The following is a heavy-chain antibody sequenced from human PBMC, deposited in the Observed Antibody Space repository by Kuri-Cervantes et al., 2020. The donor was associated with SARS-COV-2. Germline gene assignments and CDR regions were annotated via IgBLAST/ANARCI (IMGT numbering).Heavy chain of an antibody. V-gene: IGHV6-1*01. Sequence: SQTLPLTCAISGDSVSSNSAAWNWIRQSPSRGLEWLGRTYYRSKWYNDYAVSVKSRITINPDTSKNQFSLQLNSVTPEDTAVYYCARESTESYYYYYYMDVWGKGTTVTVSS. D-gene: IGHD1-26*01. CDR1: GDSVSSNSAA. J-gene: IGHJ6*03. CDR2: TYYRSKWYN. CDR3: ARESTESYYYYYYMDV.